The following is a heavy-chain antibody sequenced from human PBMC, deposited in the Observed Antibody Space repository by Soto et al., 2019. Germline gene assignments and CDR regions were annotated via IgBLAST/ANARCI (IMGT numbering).Heavy chain of an antibody. CDR1: GFTFSDAW. V-gene: IGHV3-15*01. J-gene: IGHJ6*02. CDR3: TTALPTSSWYFRVASMGV. CDR2: IKSKTDGGTT. D-gene: IGHD6-13*01. Sequence: EVQLVESGGGLVKPGGSLRLSCAASGFTFSDAWLSWVRQAPGKGLEWVGRIKSKTDGGTTDYAAPVKGRFTISRDDSKNTLLLQMGSLKTEDTAVYYCTTALPTSSWYFRVASMGVWGQGTTVTVSS.